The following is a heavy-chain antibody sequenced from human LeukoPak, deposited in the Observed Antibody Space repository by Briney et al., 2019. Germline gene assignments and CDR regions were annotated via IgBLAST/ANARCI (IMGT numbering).Heavy chain of an antibody. CDR3: ARARGVKRGTFDY. J-gene: IGHJ4*02. Sequence: GGSLRLSCAASGFPFSSYEMNWVRQTPGKGLEWVSYISSSGSTIYYADPVKGRFTISRDNAKNSLYLQMNSLRAEDTAVYYCARARGVKRGTFDYWGQGTLVTVSS. CDR2: ISSSGSTI. CDR1: GFPFSSYE. D-gene: IGHD3-10*01. V-gene: IGHV3-48*03.